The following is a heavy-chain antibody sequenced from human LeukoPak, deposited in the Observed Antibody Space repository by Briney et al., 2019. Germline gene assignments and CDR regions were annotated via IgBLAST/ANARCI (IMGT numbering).Heavy chain of an antibody. CDR3: ARVPMVRGVIPRTPYYYYMDV. D-gene: IGHD3-10*01. V-gene: IGHV4-34*01. CDR1: GGSISSYY. CDR2: INHSGST. J-gene: IGHJ6*03. Sequence: PSETLSLTCTVSGGSISSYYWSWIRQPPGKGLEWIGEINHSGSTNYNPSLKSRVTISVDTSKNQFSLKLSSVTAADTAVYYCARVPMVRGVIPRTPYYYYMDVWGKGTTVTISS.